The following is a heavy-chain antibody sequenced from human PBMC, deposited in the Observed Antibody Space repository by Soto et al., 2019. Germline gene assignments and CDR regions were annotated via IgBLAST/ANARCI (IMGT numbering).Heavy chain of an antibody. Sequence: SETLSLTCTVSGGSISSYCWSWIRQPPGKGLEWVGYIYYSGSTNYNPSLKRRVTISVDTSKNHFSLKLSSVTAADTAVYYCARDSGPLAYCGGDCYDDAFDIWGQGTIVTVS. CDR3: ARDSGPLAYCGGDCYDDAFDI. D-gene: IGHD2-21*02. CDR2: IYYSGST. CDR1: GGSISSYC. J-gene: IGHJ3*02. V-gene: IGHV4-59*01.